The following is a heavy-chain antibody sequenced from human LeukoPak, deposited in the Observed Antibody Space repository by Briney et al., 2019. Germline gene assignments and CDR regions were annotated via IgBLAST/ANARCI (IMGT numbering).Heavy chain of an antibody. CDR2: ITGGGDTT. Sequence: GGSLRLSCAASGFTFNSYAMTWVRQAPGKGLEWVSSITGGGDTTYYADSVRGRFTISRDNSKNTLSLQINSLRAEDTAVYYCAKDTHGDYLSWLDPWGQGTLVTVSS. V-gene: IGHV3-23*01. D-gene: IGHD4-17*01. CDR3: AKDTHGDYLSWLDP. J-gene: IGHJ5*02. CDR1: GFTFNSYA.